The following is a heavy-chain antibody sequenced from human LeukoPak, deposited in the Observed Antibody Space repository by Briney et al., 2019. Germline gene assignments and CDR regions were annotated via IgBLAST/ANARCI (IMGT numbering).Heavy chain of an antibody. CDR3: TTDLGLAYCGGDCYSLGY. D-gene: IGHD2-21*02. Sequence: KSGGSLRLSCAASGFTFSNAWMSWVRQAPGKGLEWVGRIKSKTDGGTTDYAAPVKGRFTISRDDSKNTLYLQMNSLKTEDTAVYYCTTDLGLAYCGGDCYSLGYWGQGTLVTVSS. CDR2: IKSKTDGGTT. V-gene: IGHV3-15*01. J-gene: IGHJ4*02. CDR1: GFTFSNAW.